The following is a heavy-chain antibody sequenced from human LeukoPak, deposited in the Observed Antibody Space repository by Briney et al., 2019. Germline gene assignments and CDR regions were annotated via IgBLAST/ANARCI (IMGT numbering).Heavy chain of an antibody. CDR2: IIPIFGTA. V-gene: IGHV1-69*05. CDR3: ARGALYSGYDVNWFYP. CDR1: GGTFSSYA. J-gene: IGHJ5*02. D-gene: IGHD5-12*01. Sequence: SVKVSCKASGGTFSSYAISWVRQAPGQGLEWMGRIIPIFGTANYAQKFQGRVTITTDESTSTAYMELSSLRSEDTAVYYCARGALYSGYDVNWFYPWGQGTLVTVSS.